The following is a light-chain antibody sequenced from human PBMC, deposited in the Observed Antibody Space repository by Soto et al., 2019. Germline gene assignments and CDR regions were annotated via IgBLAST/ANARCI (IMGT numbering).Light chain of an antibody. CDR2: AAS. J-gene: IGKJ2*01. CDR1: QSISSY. CDR3: QERYSAPVT. Sequence: DIQMTQSPSSLSASIGDRVTITCRAIQSISSYLNWFQQKPGEAPKLLIQAASSLQSVVPSRFRRSGSGTDFALTSNSLQPEDFPVYYCQERYSAPVTFGQGNKL. V-gene: IGKV1-39*01.